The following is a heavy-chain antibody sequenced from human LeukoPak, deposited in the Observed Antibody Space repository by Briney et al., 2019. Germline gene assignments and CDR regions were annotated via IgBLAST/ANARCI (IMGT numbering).Heavy chain of an antibody. D-gene: IGHD5-18*01. CDR3: AKVPTSTAVDTAMYDY. CDR1: GFTFSSYA. J-gene: IGHJ4*02. CDR2: ISWNSGSI. V-gene: IGHV3-9*01. Sequence: PGGSLRLSCAASGFTFSSYAMHWVRQAPGKGLEWVSGISWNSGSIGYADSVKGRFTISRDNAKNSLYLQMNSLRAEDTALYYCAKVPTSTAVDTAMYDYWGQGTLVTVSS.